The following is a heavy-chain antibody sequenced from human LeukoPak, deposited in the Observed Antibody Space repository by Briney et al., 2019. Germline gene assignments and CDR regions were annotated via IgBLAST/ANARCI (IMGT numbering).Heavy chain of an antibody. CDR2: IYTGGST. CDR3: ARALYYFDY. CDR1: GFTFSSYW. Sequence: GGSLRLSCAASGFTFSSYWMSWVRQAPGKGLEWVSVIYTGGSTFYADSVKGRFTISRDNSKNTLYLQMNSLRAEDTAVYYCARALYYFDYWGQGTLVTVSP. V-gene: IGHV3-66*01. J-gene: IGHJ4*02.